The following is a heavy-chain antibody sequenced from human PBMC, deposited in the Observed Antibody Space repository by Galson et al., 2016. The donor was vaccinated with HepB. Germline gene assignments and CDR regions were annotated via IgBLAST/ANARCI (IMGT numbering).Heavy chain of an antibody. CDR3: AKDPYYGSDRGYGMDV. Sequence: SLRLSCAASGFRVGSYGMHWVRQAPGKGLEWVAYIPLDGSNKYYSDSVKGRFTISRDNSKNTVYLQMNSLRAEDTAVYYCAKDPYYGSDRGYGMDVWGQGTTVTVSS. D-gene: IGHD3-10*01. J-gene: IGHJ6*02. V-gene: IGHV3-30*18. CDR1: GFRVGSYG. CDR2: IPLDGSNK.